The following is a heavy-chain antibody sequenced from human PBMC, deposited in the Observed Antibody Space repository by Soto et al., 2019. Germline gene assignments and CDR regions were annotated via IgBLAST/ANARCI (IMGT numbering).Heavy chain of an antibody. V-gene: IGHV4-30-4*01. D-gene: IGHD5-18*01. CDR3: ARVLQLWLNAFDI. CDR2: IYYSGST. CDR1: GGSISSGEYF. J-gene: IGHJ3*02. Sequence: QVQLQESGPGLVKPSQTLSLTCTVSGGSISSGEYFWSWIRQPPGKGLEWIAYIYYSGSTYYNPSLKSRVTISVDTSKNQSSLKLSSVTAADTAVYYCARVLQLWLNAFDIWGQGPMVTVSS.